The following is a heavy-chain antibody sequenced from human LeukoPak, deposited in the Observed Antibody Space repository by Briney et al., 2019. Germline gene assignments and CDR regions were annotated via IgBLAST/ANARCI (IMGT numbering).Heavy chain of an antibody. V-gene: IGHV3-21*06. Sequence: GSLRLSCAASGFTFSSYNMKWVRQAPGKGLEWVSSISSSSSYIYYVDSVKGRFTISRDNAKNSLYLQMNSLRAEDTAVYYCARDGIQGGFDYWGQGTLVTVSS. J-gene: IGHJ4*02. CDR1: GFTFSSYN. CDR3: ARDGIQGGFDY. D-gene: IGHD1-14*01. CDR2: ISSSSSYI.